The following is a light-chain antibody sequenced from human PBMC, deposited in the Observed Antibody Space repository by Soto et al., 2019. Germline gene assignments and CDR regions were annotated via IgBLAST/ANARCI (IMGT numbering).Light chain of an antibody. CDR3: PQYHNRPPIT. V-gene: IGKV3-15*01. J-gene: IGKJ5*01. CDR1: QSVSSH. Sequence: EIVMTQSPDTLFVSLGEGATLSCRASQSVSSHLAWYQHKPGQAPRLLIYGASTRASGIPARFSGSGSETDNTLTISRLQSQDPAFYYWPQYHNRPPITFGQGTRLEIK. CDR2: GAS.